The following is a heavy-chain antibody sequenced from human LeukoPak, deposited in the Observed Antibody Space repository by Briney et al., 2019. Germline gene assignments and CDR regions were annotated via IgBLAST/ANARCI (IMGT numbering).Heavy chain of an antibody. CDR1: GGSIISNNHY. CDR3: ARGMATTNWFDP. V-gene: IGHV4-39*01. D-gene: IGHD5-24*01. CDR2: ISYSGGT. Sequence: SETLSLTCTVSGGSIISNNHYWGWTRQPPGKGLEWFGSISYSGGTAYNPSLRSRVTISVDTSKNQFSLKLSSVTAADTAVYYCARGMATTNWFDPWGQGTLVTVSS. J-gene: IGHJ5*02.